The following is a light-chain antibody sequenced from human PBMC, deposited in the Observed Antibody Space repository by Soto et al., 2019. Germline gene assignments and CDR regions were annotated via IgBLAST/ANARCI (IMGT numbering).Light chain of an antibody. J-gene: IGKJ2*01. Sequence: DIQMTQSPSSLSASVGDRVTITCRASQGIGNDLGWFQQKPGKATKRLIYAASILESGVPSRFSGSGSGTEVTLTISSLQPEDFATYFCLQHNGYPHTFGQGTKLEIK. CDR3: LQHNGYPHT. CDR2: AAS. V-gene: IGKV1-17*01. CDR1: QGIGND.